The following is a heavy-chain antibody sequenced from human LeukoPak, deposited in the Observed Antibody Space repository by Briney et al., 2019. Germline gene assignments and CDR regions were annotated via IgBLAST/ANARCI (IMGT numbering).Heavy chain of an antibody. CDR3: ASSRYCSSTSCDTNDAFDI. Sequence: PSETLSLTCAVYGGSFSGYYWSWIRQPPGKGLEWIGEINHSGSTNYNPSLKSRVTISVDTSKNQFSLKLSSVTAADTAVYYCASSRYCSSTSCDTNDAFDIWGQGTMVTVSS. CDR1: GGSFSGYY. CDR2: INHSGST. V-gene: IGHV4-34*01. D-gene: IGHD2-2*02. J-gene: IGHJ3*02.